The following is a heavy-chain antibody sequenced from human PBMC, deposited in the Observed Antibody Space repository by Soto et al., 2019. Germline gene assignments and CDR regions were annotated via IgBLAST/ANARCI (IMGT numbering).Heavy chain of an antibody. D-gene: IGHD3-10*01. CDR1: GYTFTSYY. Sequence: QVQLVQSGAEVEKPGASVKVSCKASGYTFTSYYMHWVRQAPGQGLEWMGMIDPGGDSTNYAQKCQGRVALTRDTSTSTVYMELGSLRPEDTAVYFCARGVLDVWGQGTTVTVSS. J-gene: IGHJ6*02. CDR3: ARGVLDV. V-gene: IGHV1-46*01. CDR2: IDPGGDST.